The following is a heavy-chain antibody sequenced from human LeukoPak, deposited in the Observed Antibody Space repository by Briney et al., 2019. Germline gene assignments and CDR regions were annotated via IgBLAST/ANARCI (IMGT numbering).Heavy chain of an antibody. Sequence: GASVKVSCKASGYTFTGYYIHWVRQAPGQGLEWVAWISCYNGDTRYAQKFQGRVTMTRNTSISTAYMELSSLRSEDTAVYYCARCPRRVRGFDPWGQGTLVTVSS. CDR1: GYTFTGYY. CDR3: ARCPRRVRGFDP. J-gene: IGHJ5*02. V-gene: IGHV1-8*02. CDR2: ISCYNGDT. D-gene: IGHD3-10*01.